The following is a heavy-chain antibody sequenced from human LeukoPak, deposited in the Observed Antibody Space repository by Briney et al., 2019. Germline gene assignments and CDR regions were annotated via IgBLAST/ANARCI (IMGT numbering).Heavy chain of an antibody. CDR1: GDSISSSSYY. V-gene: IGHV4-39*01. CDR3: ARRGYRNWYFDL. CDR2: IYYSGST. D-gene: IGHD5-18*01. Sequence: SETLSLTCTVSGDSISSSSYYWGWIRQPPGKGLEWIGSIYYSGSTYYNPSLKSRVTISVDTSKNQFSLKLSSVTAADTAVYYCARRGYRNWYFDLWGRGTLVTVSS. J-gene: IGHJ2*01.